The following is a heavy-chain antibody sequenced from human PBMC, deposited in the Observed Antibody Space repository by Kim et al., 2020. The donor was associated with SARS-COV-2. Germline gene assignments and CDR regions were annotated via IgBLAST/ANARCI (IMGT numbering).Heavy chain of an antibody. Sequence: GGSLRLSCAASGFTFTTYNMNWVRQAPGKGLKWISYISVTDAIYYADSVKGRFTISRDYAKNSLDLQMNSLRDEDTAVYYCARDWNWGIDVWGQGTLVTVSS. CDR2: ISVTDAI. CDR3: ARDWNWGIDV. J-gene: IGHJ4*02. D-gene: IGHD7-27*01. V-gene: IGHV3-48*02. CDR1: GFTFTTYN.